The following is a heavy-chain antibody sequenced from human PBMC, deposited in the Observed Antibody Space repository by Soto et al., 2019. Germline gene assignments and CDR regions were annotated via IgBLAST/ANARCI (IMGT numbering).Heavy chain of an antibody. V-gene: IGHV5-51*01. J-gene: IGHJ6*02. CDR3: ARLGGSYLIYYYYGMDV. D-gene: IGHD1-26*01. CDR2: IYPGDSDT. Sequence: LGESLKISCKGSRYSFTSYWIGWVRQMPGKGLEWMGIIYPGDSDTRYSPSFQGQVTISADKSISTAYLQWSSLKASDTAMYYCARLGGSYLIYYYYGMDVWGQGTTVTVSS. CDR1: RYSFTSYW.